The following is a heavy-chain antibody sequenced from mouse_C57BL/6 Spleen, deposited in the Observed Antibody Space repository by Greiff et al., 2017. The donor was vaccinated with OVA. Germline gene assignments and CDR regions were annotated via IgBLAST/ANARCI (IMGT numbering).Heavy chain of an antibody. J-gene: IGHJ2*01. CDR2: INPSTGGT. Sequence: VQLQQSGPELVKPGASVKISCKASGYSFTGYYMHWVKQSPEKSLEWIGEINPSTGGTTYNQKFKAKATLTVDKSSSTAYMQLKSLTSEDSAVYYCARADLLRYFDYWGQGTTLTVSS. V-gene: IGHV1-42*01. CDR3: ARADLLRYFDY. CDR1: GYSFTGYY. D-gene: IGHD2-1*01.